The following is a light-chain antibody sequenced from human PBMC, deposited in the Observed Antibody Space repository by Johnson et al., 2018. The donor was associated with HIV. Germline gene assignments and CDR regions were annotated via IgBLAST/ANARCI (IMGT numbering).Light chain of an antibody. CDR2: EDN. CDR3: GTWDSSLSAEV. Sequence: VLTQPPSVSAAPGQTVNISCSGNVSNIESYFVSWYQQLPGAAPTLLIYEDNKRPSGIPDRFSGSKSGATATLGITGLQTGDEADYYCGTWDSSLSAEVFGPGPKVTVL. CDR1: VSNIESYF. J-gene: IGLJ1*01. V-gene: IGLV1-51*02.